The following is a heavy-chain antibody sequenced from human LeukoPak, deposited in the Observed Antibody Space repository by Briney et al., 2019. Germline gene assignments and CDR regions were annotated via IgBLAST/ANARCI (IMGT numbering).Heavy chain of an antibody. D-gene: IGHD3-10*01. CDR1: GFTFSNAW. Sequence: GGSLRLSCAASGFTFSNAWMSWVRQAPGKRLEWVGRIKSKTDGGTTDYAAPVKGRFTISRDDSKNTLYLQMNSLKTEDTAVYYCTTVWFGELPFDSWGQGTLVTVSS. J-gene: IGHJ4*02. V-gene: IGHV3-15*01. CDR3: TTVWFGELPFDS. CDR2: IKSKTDGGTT.